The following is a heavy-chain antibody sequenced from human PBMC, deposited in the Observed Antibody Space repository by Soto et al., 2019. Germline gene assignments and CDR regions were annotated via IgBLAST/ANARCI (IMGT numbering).Heavy chain of an antibody. CDR2: MNPNSGNT. J-gene: IGHJ4*02. Sequence: ASVKVSCKASGYTFTSYDINWVRQATGQGLEWMGWMNPNSGNTGYAQKFRGRVTMTRNTSISTAYMELSSLRSEDTAVYYCARGRFSLRYFDLWGQGTLVTVSS. D-gene: IGHD3-9*01. CDR1: GYTFTSYD. CDR3: ARGRFSLRYFDL. V-gene: IGHV1-8*01.